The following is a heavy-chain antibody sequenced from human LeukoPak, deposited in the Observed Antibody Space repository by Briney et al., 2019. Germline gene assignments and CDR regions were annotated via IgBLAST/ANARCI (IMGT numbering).Heavy chain of an antibody. CDR3: AKDIVVVPAAGDVFDI. CDR2: ISGSSGST. Sequence: GGSLRLSCAASEFTFSTYAMSWVRQAPGKGLEWVSSISGSSGSTFYADSVKGRFTISRDNSKNTLYLQMNSLRAEDTAIYYCAKDIVVVPAAGDVFDIWGQGTMVTVSS. CDR1: EFTFSTYA. V-gene: IGHV3-23*01. J-gene: IGHJ3*02. D-gene: IGHD2-2*01.